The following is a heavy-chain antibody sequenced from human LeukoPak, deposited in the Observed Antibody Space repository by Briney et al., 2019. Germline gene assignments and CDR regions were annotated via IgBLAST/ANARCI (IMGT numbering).Heavy chain of an antibody. V-gene: IGHV1-2*02. J-gene: IGHJ2*01. CDR2: FNPLSGET. D-gene: IGHD2-21*01. Sequence: ASVNLSCKASGSTFGVYFIHWGWNAPGQGLGWMGGFNPLSGETNYTHKFEARVTMTRDTSNTTDYMELTSLRFDDTAIYYCARIASDWGSKYWYFDLWGRGTLVTVSS. CDR3: ARIASDWGSKYWYFDL. CDR1: GSTFGVYF.